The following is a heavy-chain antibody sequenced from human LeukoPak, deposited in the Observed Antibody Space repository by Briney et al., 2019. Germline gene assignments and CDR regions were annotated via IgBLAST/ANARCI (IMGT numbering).Heavy chain of an antibody. J-gene: IGHJ5*02. Sequence: SETLSLTCAVTGGSITNDNWWSWVRQPPGQGLEWIGEIYHSGSTRCNPSLKSRVIMSVDKSKNQFSLNLTSVTAADTAVYYCARDAYSYGHTLGQGTLVTVSS. D-gene: IGHD5-18*01. V-gene: IGHV4-4*02. CDR1: GGSITNDNW. CDR2: IYHSGST. CDR3: ARDAYSYGHT.